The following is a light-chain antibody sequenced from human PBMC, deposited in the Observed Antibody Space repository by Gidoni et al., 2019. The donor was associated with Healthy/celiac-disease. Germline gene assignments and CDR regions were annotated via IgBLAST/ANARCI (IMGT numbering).Light chain of an antibody. Sequence: DIQMTQSPSSLSASVGDRVTITCRASQSISSYLNWYQQKPGKAPKLLIYAASSLQSGLASRFSGSGSGTDCTLTISRLQPEDFATYYCQQSYSTPLTFGGGTKVEIK. J-gene: IGKJ4*01. CDR2: AAS. CDR1: QSISSY. CDR3: QQSYSTPLT. V-gene: IGKV1-39*01.